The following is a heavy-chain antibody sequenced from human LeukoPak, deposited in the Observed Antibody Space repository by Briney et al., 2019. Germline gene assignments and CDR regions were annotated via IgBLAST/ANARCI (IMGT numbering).Heavy chain of an antibody. D-gene: IGHD3-10*01. CDR3: ARAALDYYGSGSYGNFDY. CDR1: GYSISSGYY. CDR2: IYHSGST. J-gene: IGHJ4*02. Sequence: SETLSLTCTVSGYSISSGYYWGWIRQPPGKGLEWIGSIYHSGSTYYNPSLKSRVTISVDTSKNQFSLKLSSVTAADTAVYYCARAALDYYGSGSYGNFDYWGQGTLVTVSS. V-gene: IGHV4-38-2*02.